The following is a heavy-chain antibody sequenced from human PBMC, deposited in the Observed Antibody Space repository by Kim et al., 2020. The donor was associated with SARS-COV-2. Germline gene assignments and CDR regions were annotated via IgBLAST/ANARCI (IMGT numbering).Heavy chain of an antibody. Sequence: GGSLRLSCAASGFTFSDYDMSWIRQAPGKGLEWVSYISSSGSTIYYADSVKGRFTISRDNSKNSLYLQMNSLRAEDTAVYYCARDEGSYYMCLFDHWGQGTLVTVSS. CDR2: ISSSGSTI. CDR1: GFTFSDYD. V-gene: IGHV3-11*01. D-gene: IGHD3-10*01. J-gene: IGHJ5*02. CDR3: ARDEGSYYMCLFDH.